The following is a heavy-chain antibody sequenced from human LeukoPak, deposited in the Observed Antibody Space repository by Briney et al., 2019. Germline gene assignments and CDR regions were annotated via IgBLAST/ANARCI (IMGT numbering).Heavy chain of an antibody. V-gene: IGHV4-59*01. CDR1: GGPMSSYH. Sequence: ETLSLTCAVSGGPMSSYHWTLVRQPPGKGLEWIAYISYSGSTTYNPSLKSRVTISLDTSKNQFSLKMSSVTAADTAVYYCARGLGDSRGTRFDPWGQGTLVTVSS. J-gene: IGHJ5*02. CDR3: ARGLGDSRGTRFDP. CDR2: ISYSGST. D-gene: IGHD3-22*01.